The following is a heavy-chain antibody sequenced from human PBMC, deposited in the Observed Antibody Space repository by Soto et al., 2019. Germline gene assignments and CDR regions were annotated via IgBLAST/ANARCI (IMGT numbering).Heavy chain of an antibody. J-gene: IGHJ4*02. CDR1: GFTFTRYS. CDR2: ISSTTNYI. Sequence: GGSLRLSCAASGFTFTRYSMNWVRQAPGKGLEWVSSISSTTNYIYYGDSMKGRFTISRDNAKNSLYLEMNILRAEDTAVYYCARESEDLTSNLDYWGQGTLVTVSS. V-gene: IGHV3-21*06. CDR3: ARESEDLTSNLDY.